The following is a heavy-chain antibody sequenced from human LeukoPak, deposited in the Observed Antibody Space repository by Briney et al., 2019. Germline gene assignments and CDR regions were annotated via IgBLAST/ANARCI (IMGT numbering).Heavy chain of an antibody. Sequence: ASVKVSCKASGYTFTGYYMHWVRQAPGQGLEWMGIINPSGGSTSYAQKFQGRVTMTRDTSTSTVYMELSSLRSEDTAVYYCARDEQSGYFDYWGQGTLVTASS. CDR3: ARDEQSGYFDY. V-gene: IGHV1-46*01. CDR1: GYTFTGYY. J-gene: IGHJ4*02. CDR2: INPSGGST. D-gene: IGHD3-3*01.